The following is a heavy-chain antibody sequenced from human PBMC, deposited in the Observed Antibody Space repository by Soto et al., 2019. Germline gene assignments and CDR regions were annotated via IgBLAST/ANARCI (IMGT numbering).Heavy chain of an antibody. Sequence: GGSLRLSCAASGFTFSSYAMSWVRQAPGKGLEWVSAISGSGGSTYYADSVKGRFTISRDNSKNTLYLQMNSLRAEDTAVYYCANPLGLPLYCSSTSCSKNYYYYYMDVWGKGTTVTVSS. V-gene: IGHV3-23*01. CDR1: GFTFSSYA. CDR3: ANPLGLPLYCSSTSCSKNYYYYYMDV. CDR2: ISGSGGST. J-gene: IGHJ6*03. D-gene: IGHD2-2*01.